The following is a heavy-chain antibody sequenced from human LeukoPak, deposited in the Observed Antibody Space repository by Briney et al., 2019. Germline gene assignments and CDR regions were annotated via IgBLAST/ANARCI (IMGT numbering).Heavy chain of an antibody. D-gene: IGHD6-13*01. Sequence: ASVKVSCKASGGTFSSYAISWVRQAPGQGLEWMGRIIPILGIANYAQKFQGRVTITADKSTSTAYMELSSLRSEDTAVYYCAGDRGGSWSDYWGQGTLVTVSS. V-gene: IGHV1-69*04. CDR3: AGDRGGSWSDY. CDR1: GGTFSSYA. CDR2: IIPILGIA. J-gene: IGHJ4*02.